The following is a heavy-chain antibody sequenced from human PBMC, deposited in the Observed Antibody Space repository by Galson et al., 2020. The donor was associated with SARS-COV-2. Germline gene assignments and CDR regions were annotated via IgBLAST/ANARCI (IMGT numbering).Heavy chain of an antibody. CDR3: AKRDDSSGYPYYCDY. Sequence: GGSLRLSCAASGFTFRNYAMGWVRQAQGKGLEWVSAIGGSGGSTYYADSVKCRFTISRDNSKNTLYLQMNSLRAEDTAVYYCAKRDDSSGYPYYCDYWGQATLVTVSS. D-gene: IGHD3-22*01. CDR1: GFTFRNYA. V-gene: IGHV3-23*01. CDR2: IGGSGGST. J-gene: IGHJ4*02.